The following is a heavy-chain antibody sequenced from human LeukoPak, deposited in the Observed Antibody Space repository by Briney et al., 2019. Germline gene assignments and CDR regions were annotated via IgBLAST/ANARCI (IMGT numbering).Heavy chain of an antibody. D-gene: IGHD1-26*01. CDR2: ISGSGGST. CDR1: GFTFSGYA. J-gene: IGHJ3*02. CDR3: AKIIVGATGAFDI. Sequence: GGSLRLSCAASGFTFSGYAMSWVRQAPGKGLEWVSAISGSGGSTYYADSVKGRFTISRDNSKNTLYLQMNSLRAEDTAVYYCAKIIVGATGAFDIWGQGTMVAVSS. V-gene: IGHV3-23*01.